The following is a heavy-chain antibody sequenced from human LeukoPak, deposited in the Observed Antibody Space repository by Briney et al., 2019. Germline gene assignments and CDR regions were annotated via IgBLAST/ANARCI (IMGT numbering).Heavy chain of an antibody. CDR3: ASEGSNYAGGDTFDY. Sequence: GGSLRLSCAASGFTFSSYAMSWVRQAPGKGLEWVSAISGSGGRTYYADSVKGRFTISRDNSKNTLYLQMNSLRAEDTAVYYCASEGSNYAGGDTFDYWGQGTLVTVSS. CDR1: GFTFSSYA. J-gene: IGHJ4*02. CDR2: ISGSGGRT. D-gene: IGHD4-11*01. V-gene: IGHV3-23*01.